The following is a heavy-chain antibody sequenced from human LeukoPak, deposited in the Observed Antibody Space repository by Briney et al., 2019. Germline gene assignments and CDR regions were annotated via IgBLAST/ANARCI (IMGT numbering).Heavy chain of an antibody. CDR1: GFTFSSYA. D-gene: IGHD5-18*01. Sequence: GRSLRLSCAASGFTFSSYAMHWVRQAPGKGLEWVAVISYDGSNKYYADSVKGRFTISRDNSKNTLYLQMNSLRAEDTAVYYCAREDIGMVTSAYFDYWGQGTLVTVSS. J-gene: IGHJ4*02. CDR2: ISYDGSNK. CDR3: AREDIGMVTSAYFDY. V-gene: IGHV3-30-3*01.